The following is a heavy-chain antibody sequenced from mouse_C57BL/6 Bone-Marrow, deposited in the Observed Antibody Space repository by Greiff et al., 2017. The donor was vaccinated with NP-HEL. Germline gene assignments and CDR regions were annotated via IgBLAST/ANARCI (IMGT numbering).Heavy chain of an antibody. D-gene: IGHD1-1*01. V-gene: IGHV1-81*01. CDR2: IYPRSGNT. Sequence: VQLQQSGAELARPGASVKLSCKASGYTFTSYGISWVKQRTGQGLEWIGEIYPRSGNTYYNEKFKGKATLTADKSSSTAYMELRSLTSEDSAVYFCARRYYGSSYPWYFDVWGTETTVTVSS. CDR1: GYTFTSYG. CDR3: ARRYYGSSYPWYFDV. J-gene: IGHJ1*03.